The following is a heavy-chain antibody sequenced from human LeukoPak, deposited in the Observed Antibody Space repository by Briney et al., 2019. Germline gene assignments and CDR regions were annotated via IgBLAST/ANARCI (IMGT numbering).Heavy chain of an antibody. V-gene: IGHV3-53*01. CDR1: GLSVSSNY. Sequence: PSVYLRLSCAASGLSVSSNYLSWVRQGQGQGLEWVSVIYIGDSTYDADSLKGRFTISGDNSKNTLYLQMKSLRAEETALYYCAKEGGTRGTFDVWGQGTMVTVSS. J-gene: IGHJ3*01. CDR3: AKEGGTRGTFDV. CDR2: IYIGDST. D-gene: IGHD3/OR15-3a*01.